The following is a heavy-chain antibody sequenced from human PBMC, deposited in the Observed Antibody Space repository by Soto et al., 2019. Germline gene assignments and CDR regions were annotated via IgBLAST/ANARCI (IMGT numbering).Heavy chain of an antibody. Sequence: QVQLVQSGAEVKKPGSSVKVSCQASGGTFSSYAISWVRQAPGQGLEWMGGIIPIFGTANYAQKFQGRVTITADESTRTADMELSSLRSEDTAVYYCASGPYMEGFDYWGQGTLVTVSS. V-gene: IGHV1-69*01. CDR3: ASGPYMEGFDY. D-gene: IGHD3-3*01. CDR2: IIPIFGTA. J-gene: IGHJ4*02. CDR1: GGTFSSYA.